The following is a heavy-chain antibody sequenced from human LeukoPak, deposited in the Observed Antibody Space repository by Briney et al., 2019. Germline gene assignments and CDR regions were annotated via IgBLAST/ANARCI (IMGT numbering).Heavy chain of an antibody. Sequence: GGSLRLSCAASGFTFNSDEMNWVRQAPGKGPEWISYISSSGSSTYYADSVKGRFTVSRDNAKNSLYLQMNSLRAEDTAVYYCARDYFDSSGYYAVSYWGQGILVTVSS. J-gene: IGHJ4*02. D-gene: IGHD3-22*01. CDR2: ISSSGSST. CDR3: ARDYFDSSGYYAVSY. CDR1: GFTFNSDE. V-gene: IGHV3-48*03.